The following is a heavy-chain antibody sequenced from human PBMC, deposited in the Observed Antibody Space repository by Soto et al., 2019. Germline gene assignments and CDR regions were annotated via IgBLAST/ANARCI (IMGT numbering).Heavy chain of an antibody. J-gene: IGHJ6*03. Sequence: AGGSLRLSCAASGFTFDDYAMHWVRQAPGKGLEWVSGISWNSGSIGYADSVKGRFTISRDNAKNSLYLQMNSLRAEDTALYYCAKTSVAYYYYMDVWGKGTTVTVSS. CDR2: ISWNSGSI. CDR1: GFTFDDYA. V-gene: IGHV3-9*01. CDR3: AKTSVAYYYYMDV.